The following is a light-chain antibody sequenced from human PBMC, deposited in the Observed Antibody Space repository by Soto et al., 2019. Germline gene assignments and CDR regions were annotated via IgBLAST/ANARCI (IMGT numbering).Light chain of an antibody. V-gene: IGKV3-11*01. CDR3: QQRSAWPQIT. CDR1: QSVRSY. CDR2: DAS. J-gene: IGKJ5*01. Sequence: EIVLTQSPATLSLSPGERATLSCRASQSVRSYLAWYQQKPGQAPRLLIYDASNRATGIPARSSGSGSGTDFTLTISSLDPEDFAVYYCQQRSAWPQITFGQGTRLEIK.